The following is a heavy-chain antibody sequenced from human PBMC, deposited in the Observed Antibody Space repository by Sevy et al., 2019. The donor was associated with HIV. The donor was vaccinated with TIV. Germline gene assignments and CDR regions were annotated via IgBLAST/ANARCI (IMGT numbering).Heavy chain of an antibody. J-gene: IGHJ4*02. V-gene: IGHV3-49*04. CDR1: GFIFGDYA. Sequence: GGSLRLSCTASGFIFGDYAMSWVRQAPGKGLEWVAFLKHRAYGGTLDYAASVKGRFTNSRDDSKSVAHLQMNDLKTEDTAIYYCTRWKGAHSIFDYWGQGALVTVSS. D-gene: IGHD1-1*01. CDR2: LKHRAYGGTL. CDR3: TRWKGAHSIFDY.